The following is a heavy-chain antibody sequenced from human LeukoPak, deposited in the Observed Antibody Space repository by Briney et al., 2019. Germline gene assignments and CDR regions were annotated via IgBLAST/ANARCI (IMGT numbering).Heavy chain of an antibody. V-gene: IGHV6-1*01. D-gene: IGHD4-23*01. Sequence: SQTLSLTCAISGDSVSSNSAAWNWISQSPSRGLEWLGRTYCRSKSYNDDAVSGKSRITSNPDKTTNQFPLQMNSVNPEDTAVYYCERLNGGKSFDSWGQGTLVTVSS. CDR2: TYCRSKSYN. CDR3: ERLNGGKSFDS. J-gene: IGHJ4*02. CDR1: GDSVSSNSAA.